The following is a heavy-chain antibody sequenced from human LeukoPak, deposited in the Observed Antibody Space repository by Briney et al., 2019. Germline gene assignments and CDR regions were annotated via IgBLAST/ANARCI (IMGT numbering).Heavy chain of an antibody. CDR1: GFNFSDYG. CDR3: AKSRNFYFYFMEV. V-gene: IGHV3-23*01. CDR2: ISGSDYT. J-gene: IGHJ6*03. Sequence: AGGSLRLSCAASGFNFSDYGMIWVRQAPGKGLEWVSGISGSDYTDHADSVKGRFTISRDNSKNTLYLQMNSLRAEDTALYYCAKSRNFYFYFMEVSGRGTKVTISS.